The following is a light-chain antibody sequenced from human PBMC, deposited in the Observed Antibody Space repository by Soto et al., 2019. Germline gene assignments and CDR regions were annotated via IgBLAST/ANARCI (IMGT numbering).Light chain of an antibody. CDR1: SGSVSTSYN. CDR3: VLYMGSGIWV. Sequence: QAVVTQEPSFSVSPGRTVTLTCGLNSGSVSTSYNPSWYQQTPGQAPRTLIYSTNTRSSGVPDRFSGSILGNKAALTITGAQADDESDYYCVLYMGSGIWVFGGGTKLTVL. V-gene: IGLV8-61*01. CDR2: STN. J-gene: IGLJ3*02.